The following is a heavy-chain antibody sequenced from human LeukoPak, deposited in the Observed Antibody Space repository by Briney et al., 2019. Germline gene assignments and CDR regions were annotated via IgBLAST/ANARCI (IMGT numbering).Heavy chain of an antibody. CDR2: IIPIFGIA. V-gene: IGHV1-69*04. Sequence: SVKVSCKASGGTFSSYAISWVRQAPGQGLEWMGRIIPIFGIANYAQKFQGRVTITADKPTSTAYMELSSLRSEDTAVYYRASPLRRDYDSSGYYNYWGQGTLVTVSS. D-gene: IGHD3-22*01. CDR3: ASPLRRDYDSSGYYNY. CDR1: GGTFSSYA. J-gene: IGHJ4*02.